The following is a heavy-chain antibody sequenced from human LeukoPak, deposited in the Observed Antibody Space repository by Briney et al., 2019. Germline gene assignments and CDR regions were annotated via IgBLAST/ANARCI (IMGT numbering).Heavy chain of an antibody. CDR3: ASQVTGVTNYYYYMDV. D-gene: IGHD7-27*01. CDR1: GGSISSGSYC. V-gene: IGHV4-61*09. Sequence: SETLSLTCTVSGGSISSGSYCWSWIQQPAGKGLEWIGHIHTSGNTNYNPSLKSRVTISVDTSKNQFSLKLSSVTAADTAVYYCASQVTGVTNYYYYMDVWGKGTTVTVSS. CDR2: IHTSGNT. J-gene: IGHJ6*03.